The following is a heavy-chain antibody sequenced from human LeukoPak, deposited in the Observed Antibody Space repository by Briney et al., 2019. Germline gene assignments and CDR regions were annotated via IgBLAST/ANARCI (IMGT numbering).Heavy chain of an antibody. J-gene: IGHJ4*02. CDR1: GFTFSSYG. CDR2: IRYDGSNK. CDR3: AKDGPVAGDGAFDY. D-gene: IGHD6-19*01. Sequence: GGSLRLSCAASGFTFSSYGMHWVRQAPGKGLEWVACIRYDGSNKYYADSVKGRFTISRDNSKNTLYLQMNSLRAEDTAVYYCAKDGPVAGDGAFDYWGQGTLVTVSS. V-gene: IGHV3-30*02.